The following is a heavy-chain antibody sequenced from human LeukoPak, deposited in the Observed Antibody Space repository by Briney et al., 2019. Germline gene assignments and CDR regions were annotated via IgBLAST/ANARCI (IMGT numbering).Heavy chain of an antibody. CDR3: AKDAPREWEAIDY. D-gene: IGHD1-26*01. CDR1: GFTFSRYG. Sequence: GGSLRLSCAASGFTFSRYGMHWVRQAPGKGLEWVAVISYDGSNKYYADSVKGRFTISRDNSKNTLYLQMNSLRAEDTAVYYCAKDAPREWEAIDYWGQGTLVTVSS. CDR2: ISYDGSNK. V-gene: IGHV3-30*18. J-gene: IGHJ4*02.